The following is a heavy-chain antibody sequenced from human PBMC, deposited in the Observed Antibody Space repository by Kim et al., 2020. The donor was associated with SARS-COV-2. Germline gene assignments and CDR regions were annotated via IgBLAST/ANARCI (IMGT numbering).Heavy chain of an antibody. Sequence: LKRRVTISVDTSKNQFSLELSSVTAADTAVYYCARQQWLVLGTGGWFNPWGQGTLVTVSS. J-gene: IGHJ5*02. CDR3: ARQQWLVLGTGGWFNP. D-gene: IGHD6-19*01. V-gene: IGHV4-34*01.